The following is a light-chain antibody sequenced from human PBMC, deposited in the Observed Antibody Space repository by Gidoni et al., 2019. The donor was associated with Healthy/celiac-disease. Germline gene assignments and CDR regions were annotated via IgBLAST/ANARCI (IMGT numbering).Light chain of an antibody. J-gene: IGKJ2*01. CDR2: DAS. Sequence: EIVFTHSPATLSLSPGERATLPCRASQSVSSYFAWYQQKPGQAPRLLIYDASNRATGSPARFIGSRSGTAFTLTISSLEPEDFAVYYCQQRSNWSGTFGQGTKLEIK. V-gene: IGKV3-11*01. CDR1: QSVSSY. CDR3: QQRSNWSGT.